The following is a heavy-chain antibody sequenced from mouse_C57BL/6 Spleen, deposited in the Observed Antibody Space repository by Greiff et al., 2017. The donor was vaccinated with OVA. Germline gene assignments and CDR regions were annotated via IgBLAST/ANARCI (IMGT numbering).Heavy chain of an antibody. D-gene: IGHD2-4*01. CDR1: GYTFTSYW. CDR3: ERTYYDYDGYDY. V-gene: IGHV1-64*01. CDR2: IHPNSGST. J-gene: IGHJ2*01. Sequence: QVQLQQPGAELVKPGASVKLSCKASGYTFTSYWMHWVKQRPGQGLEWIGMIHPNSGSTNYNDKFKSKATLPVDQSTRTAYMQLSRLTSEDSALSDSERTYYDYDGYDYWGQGTTLTVSS.